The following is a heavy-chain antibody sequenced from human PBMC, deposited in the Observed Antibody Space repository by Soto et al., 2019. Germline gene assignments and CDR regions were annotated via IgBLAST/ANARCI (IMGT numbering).Heavy chain of an antibody. CDR1: GGSISSYY. V-gene: IGHV4-59*01. CDR3: ARENYYDSSGKFDY. CDR2: IYYSGST. D-gene: IGHD3-22*01. J-gene: IGHJ4*02. Sequence: SETLRLTCTVSGGSISSYYWSWIRQPPGKGLEWIGYIYYSGSTNYNPSLKSRVTISVDTSKNQFSLKLSSVTAADTAVYYCARENYYDSSGKFDYWGQGSLVSVAS.